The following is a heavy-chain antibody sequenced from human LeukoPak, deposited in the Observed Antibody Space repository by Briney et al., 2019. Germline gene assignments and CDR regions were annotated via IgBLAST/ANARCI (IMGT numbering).Heavy chain of an antibody. V-gene: IGHV3-23*01. CDR2: ISGSGGST. Sequence: PGGSLRLSCAASGLTFSSYGMHWVRQAPGKGLEWVSAISGSGGSTYYADSVKGRFTISRDNSKNTLYLQMNSLRAEDTAVYYCARWGRFRGRYFDYWGQGTLVTVSS. J-gene: IGHJ4*02. CDR3: ARWGRFRGRYFDY. D-gene: IGHD2-15*01. CDR1: GLTFSSYG.